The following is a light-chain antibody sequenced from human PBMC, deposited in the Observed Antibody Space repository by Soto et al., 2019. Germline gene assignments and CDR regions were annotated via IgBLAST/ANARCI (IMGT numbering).Light chain of an antibody. V-gene: IGKV3-11*01. CDR2: ETS. J-gene: IGKJ4*01. CDR3: QQRILWPLT. CDR1: QSVRSY. Sequence: EIVLTQSPATLSLSPGESATLSCRASQSVRSYLAWYQKKPGQAPRLLIYETSNRATGVPARFSGSGSGTDFTLTISSLEAEDFAVYYCQQRILWPLTFGGGTKVDIK.